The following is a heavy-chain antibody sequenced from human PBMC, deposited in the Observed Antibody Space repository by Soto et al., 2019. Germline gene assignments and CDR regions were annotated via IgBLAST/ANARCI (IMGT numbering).Heavy chain of an antibody. CDR2: TNAGNGNT. CDR1: GYTFTSYA. J-gene: IGHJ6*02. V-gene: IGHV1-3*01. Sequence: ASVKVSCKXSGYTFTSYAMHWVRQAPGQRLEWMGWTNAGNGNTKYSQKFQGRVTITRDTSASTAYMELSSLRSEDTAVYYCARDPDMTTATTWKGADYYYYGMDVWGQGTTVTVSS. D-gene: IGHD4-17*01. CDR3: ARDPDMTTATTWKGADYYYYGMDV.